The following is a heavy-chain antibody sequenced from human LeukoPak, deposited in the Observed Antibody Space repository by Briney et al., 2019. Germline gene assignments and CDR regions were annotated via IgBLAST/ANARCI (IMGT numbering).Heavy chain of an antibody. CDR1: GFTFSSYW. Sequence: GGSLRLSCAASGFTFSSYWMHWVRQAPGKGLVWVSRIKSDGSSTSYPDSVKGRFTISRDNAKNTLYLQMNSLRAEDTAVYYCARAVGNSDDFDYWGQGTLVTVSS. V-gene: IGHV3-74*01. D-gene: IGHD4-23*01. CDR2: IKSDGSST. J-gene: IGHJ4*02. CDR3: ARAVGNSDDFDY.